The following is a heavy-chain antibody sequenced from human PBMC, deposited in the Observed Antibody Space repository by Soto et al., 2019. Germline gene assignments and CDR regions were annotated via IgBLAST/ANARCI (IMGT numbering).Heavy chain of an antibody. V-gene: IGHV4-34*01. CDR2: INQSGST. Sequence: QVQLQQWGAGLLKPSETLSLTCAVYGGSFSGYYWTWIRQPPGTGLEWSGEINQSGSTNYNPSLKSRVTISVDTSKNQFSLKLTSVTAADTAVYYCARDKITGLFDYWGQGTLVTVSS. J-gene: IGHJ4*02. CDR1: GGSFSGYY. CDR3: ARDKITGLFDY. D-gene: IGHD2-8*02.